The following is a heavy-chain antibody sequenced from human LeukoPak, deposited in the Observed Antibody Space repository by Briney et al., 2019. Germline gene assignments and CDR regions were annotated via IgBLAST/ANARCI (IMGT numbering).Heavy chain of an antibody. D-gene: IGHD5-18*01. CDR1: GFSFSSYG. CDR2: IRFDGSNY. J-gene: IGHJ4*02. CDR3: AKDLSGGYHSYYFDF. Sequence: GGSLRLSCAVSGFSFSSYGMHWVRQAPGKGLEWVAFIRFDGSNYYDGDSVKGRFTISRDNSKNTLYLQVNSLRNEDTAVYFCAKDLSGGYHSYYFDFWGQGTPVTVSS. V-gene: IGHV3-30*02.